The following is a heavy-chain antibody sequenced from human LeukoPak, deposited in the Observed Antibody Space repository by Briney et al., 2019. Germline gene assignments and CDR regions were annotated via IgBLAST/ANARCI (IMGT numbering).Heavy chain of an antibody. CDR3: AKGGGRYSQQLVPDY. D-gene: IGHD6-13*01. Sequence: GSLRLSCAASGFTFTNYAMSWVRQAPGKGLEWVSGLSGAGGTTYYTHSVKGRFTISRDNSNNMVYLQMDSLRAEDTAVYYCAKGGGRYSQQLVPDYWGQGTLVTVSS. CDR1: GFTFTNYA. J-gene: IGHJ4*02. CDR2: LSGAGGTT. V-gene: IGHV3-23*01.